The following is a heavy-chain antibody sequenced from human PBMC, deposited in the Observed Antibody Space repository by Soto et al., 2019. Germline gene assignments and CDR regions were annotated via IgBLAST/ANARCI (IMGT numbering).Heavy chain of an antibody. D-gene: IGHD5-12*01. J-gene: IGHJ4*02. CDR3: AKYRRTDAEGYRLDF. V-gene: IGHV4-59*01. Sequence: PSETLSLTCTLSGGSISGYYWSWIRQPPGKGLVWIGYVYYSGSTKYNPSLESRVTISVDMSNNQFSLMLTSVTAADTAVYYCAKYRRTDAEGYRLDFWGQGTLVTVSS. CDR1: GGSISGYY. CDR2: VYYSGST.